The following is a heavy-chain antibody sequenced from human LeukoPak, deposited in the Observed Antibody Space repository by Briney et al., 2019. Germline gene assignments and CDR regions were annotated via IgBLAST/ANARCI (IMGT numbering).Heavy chain of an antibody. CDR3: ARDPTAYYDSSGYYLNTIDY. CDR1: GFTSSTYN. CDR2: ISSRSTTI. Sequence: GGSLRLSCAASGFTSSTYNMNWVRQAPGKGLEWVSCISSRSTTIYYADSVKGRFTISRDNVKNTLYLQMNSLRVEDTAVYYCARDPTAYYDSSGYYLNTIDYWGQGTLVTVSS. D-gene: IGHD3-22*01. J-gene: IGHJ4*02. V-gene: IGHV3-48*01.